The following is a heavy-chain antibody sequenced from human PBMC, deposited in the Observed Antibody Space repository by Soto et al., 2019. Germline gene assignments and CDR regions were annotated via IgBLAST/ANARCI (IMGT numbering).Heavy chain of an antibody. J-gene: IGHJ6*02. CDR2: IYYSGST. D-gene: IGHD2-2*01. V-gene: IGHV4-30-4*01. CDR1: GGSISSGDYY. CDR3: ARDYQLLYYYYRMDV. Sequence: SETLSLTCTVSGGSISSGDYYWSWIRQPPGKGLEWIGYIYYSGSTYYNPSLKSRVTISVDTSKNQFSLKLSSVTAADTAVYYCARDYQLLYYYYRMDVWGQGTTVTVSS.